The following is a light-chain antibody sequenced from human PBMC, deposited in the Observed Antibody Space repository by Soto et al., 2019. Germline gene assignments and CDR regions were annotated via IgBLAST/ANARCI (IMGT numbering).Light chain of an antibody. Sequence: QSALTQPASVSGSPGQSITISCTGTSSDVGAYNYVSWYQQHPGKAPKLMISGVSNRPSGVSNRFSGSKSGNTASLTISGLQADDEADYYCSSYTGSRTPWLFGGGTQLTVL. CDR3: SSYTGSRTPWL. CDR2: GVS. J-gene: IGLJ3*02. CDR1: SSDVGAYNY. V-gene: IGLV2-14*01.